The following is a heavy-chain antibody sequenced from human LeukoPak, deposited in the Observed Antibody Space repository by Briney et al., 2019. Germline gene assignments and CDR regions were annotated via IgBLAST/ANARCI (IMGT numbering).Heavy chain of an antibody. J-gene: IGHJ6*02. Sequence: ASVKVSCKASGYIFTSYGISWVRQAPGQGLEWMGWISAYNGNTNYAQKLQGRVTMTTDTSTSTAYMELRSLRSDDTAVYYCARDMAVVVAATRYYYGMDVWGQGTLVAVSS. V-gene: IGHV1-18*01. D-gene: IGHD2-15*01. CDR1: GYIFTSYG. CDR3: ARDMAVVVAATRYYYGMDV. CDR2: ISAYNGNT.